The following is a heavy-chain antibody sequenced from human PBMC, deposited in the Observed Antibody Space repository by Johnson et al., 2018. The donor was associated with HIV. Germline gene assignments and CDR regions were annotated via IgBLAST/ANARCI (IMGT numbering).Heavy chain of an antibody. CDR1: RFSFSSYW. Sequence: EVQLVESGGGLVQPGGSLRLSCAASRFSFSSYWMHWVRQAPGKGLVWVSRINSDGSSTNYADSVKGRFTISRDNAKNTLYLQRSSLRAEDTAVDYGARHYGWGVHWDAFDIWGQGTMVTVSS. D-gene: IGHD3-10*01. V-gene: IGHV3-74*01. CDR2: INSDGSST. CDR3: ARHYGWGVHWDAFDI. J-gene: IGHJ3*02.